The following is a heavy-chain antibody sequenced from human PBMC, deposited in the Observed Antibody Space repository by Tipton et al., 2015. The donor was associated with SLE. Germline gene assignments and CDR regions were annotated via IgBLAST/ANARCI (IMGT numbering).Heavy chain of an antibody. CDR2: IYYSANT. J-gene: IGHJ4*03. CDR1: GVSISSSSYF. D-gene: IGHD1-26*01. CDR3: ARWGGSYFDY. V-gene: IGHV4-39*07. Sequence: LRLSCAVSGVSISSSSYFWGWIRQPPGKGLEWIGSIYYSANTYYNPSLKRRVTMSLDTSKNQFSLELSSVTAADTAVYYCARWGGSYFDYWGQGTLVTVSS.